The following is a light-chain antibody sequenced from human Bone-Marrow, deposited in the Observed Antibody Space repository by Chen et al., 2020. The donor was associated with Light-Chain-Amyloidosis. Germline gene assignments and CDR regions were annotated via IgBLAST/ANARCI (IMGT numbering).Light chain of an antibody. Sequence: IVLTQSPGTLSLSLGEGANLSCRASQTISSNYLTWYQQKFGQAPRLLIYGSSSRATGIPDRFTGSGSGTYFTLTINRLEPEDFAMYYCQQYGTSPLTFGGGTKVEIK. J-gene: IGKJ4*01. CDR2: GSS. CDR1: QTISSNY. CDR3: QQYGTSPLT. V-gene: IGKV3-20*01.